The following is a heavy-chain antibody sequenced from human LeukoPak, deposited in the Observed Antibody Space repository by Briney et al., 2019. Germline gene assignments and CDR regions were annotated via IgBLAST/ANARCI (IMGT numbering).Heavy chain of an antibody. CDR3: ARGTAMVDH. CDR1: GFTFDDYA. V-gene: IGHV3-9*01. J-gene: IGHJ4*02. Sequence: SLRLSCAASGFTFDDYAMHWVRQAPGKGLEWVSGLNWNSAFKGYADSVKGRFTISRDNAKNMLYLQMSSLRAEDTAVYYCARGTAMVDHWGQGTLVTVSS. D-gene: IGHD2-21*02. CDR2: LNWNSAFK.